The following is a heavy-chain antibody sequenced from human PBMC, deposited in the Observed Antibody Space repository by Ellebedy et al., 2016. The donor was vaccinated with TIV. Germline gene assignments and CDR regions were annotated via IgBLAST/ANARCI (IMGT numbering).Heavy chain of an antibody. D-gene: IGHD6-13*01. CDR3: ARSVVIAAAGTEYFQH. J-gene: IGHJ1*01. Sequence: AASVKVSCKASGYTFTGYYMHWVRQAPGQGLEWMGWINPNSGGTNYAQKFQGRVTMTRDTSISTAYMELSRLRSDDTAVYYCARSVVIAAAGTEYFQHWGQGTLVTVSS. CDR1: GYTFTGYY. V-gene: IGHV1-2*02. CDR2: INPNSGGT.